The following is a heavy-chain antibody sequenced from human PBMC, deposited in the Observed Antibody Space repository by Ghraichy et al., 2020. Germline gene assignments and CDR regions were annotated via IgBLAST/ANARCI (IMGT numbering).Heavy chain of an antibody. CDR3: ARISHQLVLNSHHYGMDV. CDR2: IKQDGSET. J-gene: IGHJ6*02. CDR1: GFTFSSYW. Sequence: GGSLRLSCAASGFTFSSYWMSWVRQAPGKGLEWVANIKQDGSETYYVDSVKGRFTISRDNAKNSLYLQLNSLTAEDTAVYYCARISHQLVLNSHHYGMDVWGQGTTVTVSS. D-gene: IGHD6-13*01. V-gene: IGHV3-7*01.